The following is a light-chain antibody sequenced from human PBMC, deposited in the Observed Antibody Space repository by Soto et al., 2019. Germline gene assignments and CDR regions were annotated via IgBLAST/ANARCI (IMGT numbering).Light chain of an antibody. J-gene: IGKJ1*01. Sequence: EIVFTQAAGTLSLSPGERATLSCRASQSVSSSYLAWYQQKPGQAPRLLIYGASSRATGIPDRFSGSGSGTDFTLTISRLEPEDFAVYYCQQYGSSPGTFGQGTKV. CDR2: GAS. CDR3: QQYGSSPGT. V-gene: IGKV3-20*01. CDR1: QSVSSSY.